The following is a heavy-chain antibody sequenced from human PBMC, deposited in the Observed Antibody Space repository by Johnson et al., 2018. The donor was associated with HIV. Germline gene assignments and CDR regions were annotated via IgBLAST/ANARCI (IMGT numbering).Heavy chain of an antibody. CDR2: TAHDESIT. CDR3: AKDDELGVWYSDAFDV. D-gene: IGHD6-19*01. J-gene: IGHJ3*01. CDR1: GFTFANYG. Sequence: QEQLVESGGGVVQPGESLRLSCAASGFTFANYGMHWVRQAPGKGLEWVAFTAHDESITHYADSVKVRFTMSRDNSKSTLNLQMNSLRAEDTAIYYCAKDDELGVWYSDAFDVWGQGTVVTVSS. V-gene: IGHV3-30*02.